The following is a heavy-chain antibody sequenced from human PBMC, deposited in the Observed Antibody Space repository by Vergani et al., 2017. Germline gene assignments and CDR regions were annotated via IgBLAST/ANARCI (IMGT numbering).Heavy chain of an antibody. Sequence: QVQLVQSGAEVKKPGASVKVSCKASGYTFTSYGISWVRQAPGQGLEWMGWISAYNGNTNYAQQPQGRVTRTTGASTSTAYMGLRSLRTDDTAVYYCARDPDIVVVPAAPYYYYYYGMDVWGQGTTVTVSS. V-gene: IGHV1-18*04. D-gene: IGHD2-2*01. CDR2: ISAYNGNT. CDR1: GYTFTSYG. J-gene: IGHJ6*02. CDR3: ARDPDIVVVPAAPYYYYYYGMDV.